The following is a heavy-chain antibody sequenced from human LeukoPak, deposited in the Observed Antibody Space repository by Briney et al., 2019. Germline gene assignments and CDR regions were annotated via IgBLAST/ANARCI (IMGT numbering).Heavy chain of an antibody. CDR3: ARQSHRGVTQY. J-gene: IGHJ4*02. D-gene: IGHD2-21*02. Sequence: GESLKIFCKGSGYRFTSCWIGWVRQMPGKGLEWMGIIYPGDSDTRYSPSFQGQVTISADKSISTAYLQWSNLKASDTAMYYCARQSHRGVTQYWGQGTLVTVSS. CDR1: GYRFTSCW. V-gene: IGHV5-51*01. CDR2: IYPGDSDT.